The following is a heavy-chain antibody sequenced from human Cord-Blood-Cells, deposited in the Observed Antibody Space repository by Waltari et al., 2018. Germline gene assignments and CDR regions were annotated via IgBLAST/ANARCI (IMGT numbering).Heavy chain of an antibody. CDR3: AMGTAYYYYYYGMDV. CDR1: GGSFSGYY. V-gene: IGHV4-34*01. CDR2: IKHSGST. D-gene: IGHD5-18*01. J-gene: IGHJ6*02. Sequence: QVQLQQWGAGLLKPSVTMSLTCAVYGGSFSGYYLSWIRHPPGKGLEWIGEIKHSGSTNYNPSLKSRVTISVDTSKNQFSLKLSSVTAADTAVYYCAMGTAYYYYYYGMDVWGQGTTVTVSS.